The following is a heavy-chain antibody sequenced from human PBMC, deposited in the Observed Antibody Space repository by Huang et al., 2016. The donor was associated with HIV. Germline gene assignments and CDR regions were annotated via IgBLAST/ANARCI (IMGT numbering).Heavy chain of an antibody. V-gene: IGHV4-61*09. J-gene: IGHJ4*02. CDR1: GGPISSGNYF. Sequence: QVQLQESGPRLVKPSQTLSLTCTVSGGPISSGNYFWSWIRQPVGSGLEWIGHIYTGGNTSYSPTLRSGRTIYSPSLRSRVTISVDMSMNLFFLNLTSVTAADTAVYYCARGFSRSFEHYFDSWGQGTLVTVSS. CDR2: IYTGGNTSYSPTLRSGRT. D-gene: IGHD3-10*01. CDR3: ARGFSRSFEHYFDS.